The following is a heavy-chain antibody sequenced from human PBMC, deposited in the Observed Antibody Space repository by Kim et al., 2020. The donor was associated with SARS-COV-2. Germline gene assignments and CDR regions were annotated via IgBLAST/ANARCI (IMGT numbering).Heavy chain of an antibody. Sequence: GGSLRLSCAASGFTVSSNYMSWVRQAPGKGLEWVSVIYSGGSTYYADSVKGRFTISRDNSKNTLYLQMNSLRAEDTAVYYCARELRSCIAAAGTCYYYGMDVWGQGTTVTVSS. J-gene: IGHJ6*02. CDR1: GFTVSSNY. CDR3: ARELRSCIAAAGTCYYYGMDV. D-gene: IGHD6-13*01. V-gene: IGHV3-53*01. CDR2: IYSGGST.